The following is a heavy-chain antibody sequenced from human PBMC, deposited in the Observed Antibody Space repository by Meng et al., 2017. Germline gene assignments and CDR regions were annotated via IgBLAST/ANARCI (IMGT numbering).Heavy chain of an antibody. CDR3: ASYTAAAGTFDY. Sequence: QVRLGQVGVEVKKPWSSVKVSCKASGGTFSSYAISWVRQAPGQGLEWMGGIIPIFGTANYAQKFQGRVTITTDESTSTAYMELSSLRSEDTAVYYCASYTAAAGTFDYWGQGTLVTVSS. CDR2: IIPIFGTA. V-gene: IGHV1-69*05. J-gene: IGHJ4*02. CDR1: GGTFSSYA. D-gene: IGHD6-13*01.